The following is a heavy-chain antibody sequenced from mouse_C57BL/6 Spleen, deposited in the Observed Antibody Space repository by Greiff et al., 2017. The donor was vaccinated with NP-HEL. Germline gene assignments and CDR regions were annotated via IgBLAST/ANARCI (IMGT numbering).Heavy chain of an antibody. CDR3: ARKEELNWYFDV. CDR2: IDPSDSET. J-gene: IGHJ1*03. Sequence: VQLQQPGAELVRPGSSVKLSCKASGYTFTSYWMHWVKQRPIQGLEWIGNIDPSDSETHYNQKFKDKATLTVDKSSSTAYMQLSSLTSEDSAVYYCARKEELNWYFDVWGTGTTVTVSS. CDR1: GYTFTSYW. V-gene: IGHV1-52*01.